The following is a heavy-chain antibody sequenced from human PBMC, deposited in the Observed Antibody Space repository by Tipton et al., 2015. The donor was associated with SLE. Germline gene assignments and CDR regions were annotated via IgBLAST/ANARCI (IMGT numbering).Heavy chain of an antibody. Sequence: TLSLTCTVSGGSISSHYWSWIRRPPGKALEWIAYINYSGSTNYNPSLKSRVTISVDTSKNQFSLNLNSVTAADTAVYYCAREGWRVDFHAFDIWGQGTMVTVSS. V-gene: IGHV4-4*08. CDR3: AREGWRVDFHAFDI. CDR1: GGSISSHY. D-gene: IGHD3/OR15-3a*01. CDR2: INYSGST. J-gene: IGHJ3*02.